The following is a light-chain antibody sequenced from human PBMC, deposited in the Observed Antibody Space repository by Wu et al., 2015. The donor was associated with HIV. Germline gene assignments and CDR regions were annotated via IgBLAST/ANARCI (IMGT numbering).Light chain of an antibody. CDR3: QQFDNSRFT. J-gene: IGKJ3*01. V-gene: IGKV3-20*01. Sequence: EIVLTQSPGTLSLSPGERATLSCRASQSVSSTFLAWYQQKPGQAPRLLIYGASNRATGIPDRFSGSGSGTDFTLTINRLEPEDFAVYYCQQFDNSRFTFGPGTKVDL. CDR2: GAS. CDR1: QSVSSTF.